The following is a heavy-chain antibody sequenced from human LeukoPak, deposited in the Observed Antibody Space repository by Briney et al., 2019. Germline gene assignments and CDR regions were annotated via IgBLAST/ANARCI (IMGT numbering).Heavy chain of an antibody. V-gene: IGHV3-23*01. CDR2: ISNGASTT. D-gene: IGHD6-19*01. CDR1: GFTYSSYA. CDR3: AKGGSGWSRDYFDC. Sequence: GGSLRLSCADSGFTYSSYAMGWVRQAPGKGLEWVSSISNGASTTNYADSVKGRFTISRDNSKNTVYLQMNSLRAEDTAAYYCAKGGSGWSRDYFDCWGQGTLVTVSS. J-gene: IGHJ4*02.